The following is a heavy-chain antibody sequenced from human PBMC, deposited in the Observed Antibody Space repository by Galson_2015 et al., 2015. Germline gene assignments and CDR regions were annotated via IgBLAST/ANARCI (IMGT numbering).Heavy chain of an antibody. CDR3: ARGVYCSSSSCANWFDP. V-gene: IGHV1-2*06. CDR1: GYTFTGYY. CDR2: INRNSGGT. J-gene: IGHJ5*02. Sequence: SVKVSCKASGYTFTGYYMHWVRQAPGQGLEWMGRINRNSGGTNYAQKFQGRVTMTRDTSITTVYMELSSLRSDDTAVYYCARGVYCSSSSCANWFDPWGQGTLVSVSS. D-gene: IGHD2-2*01.